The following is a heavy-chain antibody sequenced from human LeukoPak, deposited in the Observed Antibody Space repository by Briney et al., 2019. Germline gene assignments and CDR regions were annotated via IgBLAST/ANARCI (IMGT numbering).Heavy chain of an antibody. Sequence: GASVKVSCKASGYTFTSYGISWVRRAPGQGLEWMGWISAYNGNTNYAQKLQGRVTMTTDTSTSTAYMELRSLRSDDTAVYYCARDSPYYYGSGSYQENWFDLWGQGTLVTVSS. V-gene: IGHV1-18*01. D-gene: IGHD3-10*01. J-gene: IGHJ5*02. CDR3: ARDSPYYYGSGSYQENWFDL. CDR1: GYTFTSYG. CDR2: ISAYNGNT.